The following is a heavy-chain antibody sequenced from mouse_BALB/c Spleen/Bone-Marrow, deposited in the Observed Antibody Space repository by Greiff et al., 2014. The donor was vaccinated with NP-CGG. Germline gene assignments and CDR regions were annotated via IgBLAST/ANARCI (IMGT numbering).Heavy chain of an antibody. CDR3: AKNHPDGYPMDY. V-gene: IGHV2-5*01. CDR1: GFSLTTYG. Sequence: QVQLKESGPGLVQPSQSLSITCTVSGFSLTTYGVHWVRQSPGKGLEWLGVIWRGGSTDYNAAFMSRLSFTKDNSKSQVFFKMNSLQADDTAIYYCAKNHPDGYPMDYWGQGTSVTVSS. J-gene: IGHJ4*01. CDR2: IWRGGST. D-gene: IGHD2-3*01.